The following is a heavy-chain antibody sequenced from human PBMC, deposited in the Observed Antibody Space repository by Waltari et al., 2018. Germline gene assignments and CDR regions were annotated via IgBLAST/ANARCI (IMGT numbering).Heavy chain of an antibody. CDR1: GFTFSSYA. D-gene: IGHD3-10*01. J-gene: IGHJ4*02. CDR2: ISGSGGST. CDR3: AKGLGWSYYNWGYFDY. Sequence: EVQLLESGGGLVQPGGSLRLSCAASGFTFSSYAMSWVRQAPGKGLEWVSAISGSGGSTYYADSVKCRFTISRDNSKNTLYLQMNSLRAEDTAVYYCAKGLGWSYYNWGYFDYWGQGTLVTVSS. V-gene: IGHV3-23*01.